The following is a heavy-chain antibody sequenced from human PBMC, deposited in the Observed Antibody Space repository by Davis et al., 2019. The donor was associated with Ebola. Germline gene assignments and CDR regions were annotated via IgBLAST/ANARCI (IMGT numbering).Heavy chain of an antibody. J-gene: IGHJ4*02. CDR1: GFTFNNFW. CDR3: ASTRCSGGSCYSWGWFDY. D-gene: IGHD2-15*01. V-gene: IGHV3-74*01. CDR2: INSDGSTT. Sequence: GESLKISCAASGFTFNNFWMHWVRQAPGKGLVWVSRINSDGSTTGYADSMKGRFTISRDNAQNTLYLQMDSLRAEDTAVYYRASTRCSGGSCYSWGWFDYWGQGTLVTVSS.